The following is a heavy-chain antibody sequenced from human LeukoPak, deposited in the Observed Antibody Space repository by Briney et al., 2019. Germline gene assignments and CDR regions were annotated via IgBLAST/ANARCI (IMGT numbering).Heavy chain of an antibody. CDR2: IYSGGST. J-gene: IGHJ4*02. CDR3: ARSAGATRMYFDY. D-gene: IGHD1-26*01. CDR1: GFTFSSYA. Sequence: GGSLRLSCAASGFTFSSYAMSWVRQAPGKGLEWVSVIYSGGSTYYADSVKGRFTISRDNSKNTLYLQMNSLRAEDTAVYYCARSAGATRMYFDYWGQGTLVTVSS. V-gene: IGHV3-53*01.